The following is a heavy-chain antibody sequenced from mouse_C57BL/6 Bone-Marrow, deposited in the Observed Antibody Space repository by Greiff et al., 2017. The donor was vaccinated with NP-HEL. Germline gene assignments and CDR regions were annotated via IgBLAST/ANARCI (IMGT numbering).Heavy chain of an antibody. V-gene: IGHV1-55*01. CDR2: IYPRSGNT. J-gene: IGHJ2*01. CDR1: GYTFTSYW. CDR3: ARWGTTVAHYFDY. D-gene: IGHD1-1*01. Sequence: QVQLKQPGAELVKPGASVKMSCKASGYTFTSYWITWVKQRPGQGLEWIGDIYPRSGNTYYNEKFKGKATLTADKSSSTAYMELRSLTSEDSAVYFCARWGTTVAHYFDYWGQGTTLTVSS.